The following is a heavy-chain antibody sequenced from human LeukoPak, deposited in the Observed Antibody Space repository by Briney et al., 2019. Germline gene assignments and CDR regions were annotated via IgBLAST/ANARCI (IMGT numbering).Heavy chain of an antibody. D-gene: IGHD5-18*01. CDR2: IYYSGST. Sequence: SETLSLTCTVSGGPISSSSYYWGWIRQPPGKGLEWIGSIYYSGSTYYNPSLKSRVTISIDSSKNQFSLKLSSVTAADTAVYYCARDSRPDTARRGYYFDYWGQGTLVTVSS. V-gene: IGHV4-39*07. CDR1: GGPISSSSYY. CDR3: ARDSRPDTARRGYYFDY. J-gene: IGHJ4*02.